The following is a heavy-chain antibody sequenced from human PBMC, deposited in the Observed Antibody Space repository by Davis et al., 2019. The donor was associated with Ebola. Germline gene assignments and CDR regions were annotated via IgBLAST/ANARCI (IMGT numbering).Heavy chain of an antibody. V-gene: IGHV3-21*04. D-gene: IGHD6-19*01. J-gene: IGHJ4*02. CDR2: ISTTSTYI. Sequence: GESLKISCAASGFTFSDSTMNWVRQAPGKGLEWVSSISTTSTYIYYSDSVKGRFTISRDNAKNSLYLQMSNLRAEDTAMYYCARDHVVAGVIFDFWGQGNLVNVS. CDR3: ARDHVVAGVIFDF. CDR1: GFTFSDST.